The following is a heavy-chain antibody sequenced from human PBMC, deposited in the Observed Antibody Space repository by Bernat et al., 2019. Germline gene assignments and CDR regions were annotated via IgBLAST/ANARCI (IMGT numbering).Heavy chain of an antibody. CDR3: ARSHSSSWYRFDY. J-gene: IGHJ4*02. CDR2: IYYSGST. Sequence: QLQLQESGPGLVKPSETLSLTCTVSGGSISSSSYYWGWIRQPPGKGLEWIGSIYYSGSTYYNPSLKSRATISVDTSKNQFSLKLSSVTAADTAVYYCARSHSSSWYRFDYWGQGTLVTVSS. D-gene: IGHD6-13*01. V-gene: IGHV4-39*01. CDR1: GGSISSSSYY.